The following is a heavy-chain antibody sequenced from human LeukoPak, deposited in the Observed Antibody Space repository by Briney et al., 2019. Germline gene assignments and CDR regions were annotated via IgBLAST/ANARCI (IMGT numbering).Heavy chain of an antibody. CDR3: ARDRDIVVVIAATDS. D-gene: IGHD2-15*01. Sequence: GGSLRLSCAASGFTFSSYGMHWVRQAPGKGLEWVAFIRYDGSNKYYADSVKGRFTITRDNSKNTVYLQMNSLRAEDTAIYYCARDRDIVVVIAATDSWGQGVLVTVSS. CDR2: IRYDGSNK. J-gene: IGHJ4*02. CDR1: GFTFSSYG. V-gene: IGHV3-30*02.